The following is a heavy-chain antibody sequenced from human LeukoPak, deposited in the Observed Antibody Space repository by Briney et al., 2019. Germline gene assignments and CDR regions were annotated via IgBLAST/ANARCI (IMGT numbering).Heavy chain of an antibody. CDR1: GESISGFY. CDR2: IYYSGST. Sequence: PSETLSLTCTVSGESISGFYWTWIRQPPGKGLEWIGYIYYSGSTNYNPSLKSRVTISVDTSKNQFSLKLSSVTAADTAVYYCARVGAAGDAFDYWGQGTLVTVSS. J-gene: IGHJ4*02. D-gene: IGHD6-13*01. V-gene: IGHV4-59*01. CDR3: ARVGAAGDAFDY.